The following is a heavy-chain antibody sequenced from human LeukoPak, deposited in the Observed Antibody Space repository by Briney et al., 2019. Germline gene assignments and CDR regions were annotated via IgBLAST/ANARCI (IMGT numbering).Heavy chain of an antibody. CDR1: GGSISSYY. CDR2: IYYSGST. V-gene: IGHV4-59*01. J-gene: IGHJ4*02. D-gene: IGHD6-13*01. Sequence: SGTLSLTCTVSGGSISSYYWSWIRQPPGKGLEWIGYIYYSGSTNYNPSLKSRVTISVDTSKNQFSLQLTPVTAADTAVYYCARLLGSSSWYEYWGQGTLVTVSS. CDR3: ARLLGSSSWYEY.